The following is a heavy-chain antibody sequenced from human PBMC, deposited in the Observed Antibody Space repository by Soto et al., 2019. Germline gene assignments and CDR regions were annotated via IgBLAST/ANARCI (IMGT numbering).Heavy chain of an antibody. D-gene: IGHD6-19*01. CDR2: MSGTGGST. Sequence: EVQLLESGGGLVQPGRSLRLSCAASGFTFSSYAMNWVRQAPGKGLEWVSAMSGTGGSTYYADSVKGRFTISRDNSKNTLYLQMNSLRVEDTAVFYCAKAGFSSCWSTSYFDYWGQGTLVTVSS. V-gene: IGHV3-23*01. CDR1: GFTFSSYA. CDR3: AKAGFSSCWSTSYFDY. J-gene: IGHJ4*02.